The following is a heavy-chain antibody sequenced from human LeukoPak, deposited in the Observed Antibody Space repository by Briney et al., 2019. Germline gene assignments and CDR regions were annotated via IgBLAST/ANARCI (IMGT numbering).Heavy chain of an antibody. V-gene: IGHV3-30*02. J-gene: IGHJ5*02. CDR3: AKDTAAAGNWFDP. D-gene: IGHD6-13*01. Sequence: PGGSLRLSCAASGFTFSSYGMHWVRQAPGKGLEWVAFIRYDGSNKYYADSVKGRFTISRDNSKNTLYLQMNSLRAEDTAVYYCAKDTAAAGNWFDPWGQGTLVTVSS. CDR1: GFTFSSYG. CDR2: IRYDGSNK.